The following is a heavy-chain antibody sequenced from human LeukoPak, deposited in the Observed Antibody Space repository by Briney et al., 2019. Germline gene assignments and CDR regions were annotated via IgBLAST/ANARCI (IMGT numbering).Heavy chain of an antibody. Sequence: ASVKVSCKASGYTFTSYDINWVRQATGQGLEWMGWMNPNSGNTGYAQKFQGRVTVTRNTSISTAYMELSSLGSEDTAVYYCARATERVLLWFGKKYYFDYWGQGTLVTVSS. CDR3: ARATERVLLWFGKKYYFDY. CDR2: MNPNSGNT. J-gene: IGHJ4*02. D-gene: IGHD3-10*01. CDR1: GYTFTSYD. V-gene: IGHV1-8*01.